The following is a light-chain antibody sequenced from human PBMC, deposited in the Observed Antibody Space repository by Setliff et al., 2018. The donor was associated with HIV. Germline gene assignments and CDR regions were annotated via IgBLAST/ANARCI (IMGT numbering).Light chain of an antibody. Sequence: QSVLTQPASVSGSPGQSITISCTGTSSDVGYCNLVSWYQQYPGKAPKVMIYQVNKRPSGVSNRFSGSKSGNTASLTISGLQAEDEADYYCCSCTNRGTDVFGGGTKVTVL. CDR3: CSCTNRGTDV. CDR2: QVN. V-gene: IGLV2-23*02. J-gene: IGLJ2*01. CDR1: SSDVGYCNL.